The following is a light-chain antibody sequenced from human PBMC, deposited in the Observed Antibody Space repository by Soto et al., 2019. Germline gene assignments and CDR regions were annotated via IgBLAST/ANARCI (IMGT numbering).Light chain of an antibody. CDR1: QSVSGN. CDR3: QQYNNWPPIT. CDR2: GAS. J-gene: IGKJ5*01. Sequence: EIVMTQSPATLSVSPGERATLSCRASQSVSGNLAWYQQKPGQAPRLLIYGASTRATGIPDRFSGSGSGTEFTLTISSLQSEDFAVYYFQQYNNWPPITFGQGTRLEIK. V-gene: IGKV3-15*01.